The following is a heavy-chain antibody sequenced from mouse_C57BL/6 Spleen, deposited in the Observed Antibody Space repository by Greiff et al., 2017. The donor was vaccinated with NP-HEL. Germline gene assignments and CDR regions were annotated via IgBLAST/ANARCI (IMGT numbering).Heavy chain of an antibody. Sequence: EVNLVESGGGLVKPGGSLKLSCAASGFTFSSYAMSWVRQTPEKRLEWVATISDGGSYTYYPDNVKGRFTISRDNAKNNLYLQMSHLKSEDTAMYYCARGGYYYGSSLYWYFDVWGTGTTVTVSS. CDR2: ISDGGSYT. J-gene: IGHJ1*03. CDR1: GFTFSSYA. D-gene: IGHD1-1*01. V-gene: IGHV5-4*03. CDR3: ARGGYYYGSSLYWYFDV.